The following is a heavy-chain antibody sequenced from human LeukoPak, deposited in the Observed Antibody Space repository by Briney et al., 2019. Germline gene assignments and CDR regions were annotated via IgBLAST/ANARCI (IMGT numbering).Heavy chain of an antibody. CDR1: GFTFSSYS. J-gene: IGHJ4*02. D-gene: IGHD6-19*01. Sequence: PGGSLRLSCAASGFTFSSYSMNWVRQAPEKGLEWVSSISSSSSYIYYADSVKGRFTISRDNAKNSLYLQMNSLRAEDTAVYYCAREGDSSGWYYFDYWGQGTLVTVSS. CDR3: AREGDSSGWYYFDY. V-gene: IGHV3-21*01. CDR2: ISSSSSYI.